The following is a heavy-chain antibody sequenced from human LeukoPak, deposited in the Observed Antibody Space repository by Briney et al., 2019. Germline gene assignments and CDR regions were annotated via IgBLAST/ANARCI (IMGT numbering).Heavy chain of an antibody. CDR1: GFTFSTYA. J-gene: IGHJ5*02. D-gene: IGHD3-3*01. Sequence: GGSLRLSCAASGFTFSTYAMNWVRQAPGKGLEWVSSISSTGSYISYADSVKGRFTISRDNAKNSLFLQMNSLRAEDTAVYYCARGDFWSAYYNAWGQGTLVTVSS. CDR2: ISSTGSYI. CDR3: ARGDFWSAYYNA. V-gene: IGHV3-21*01.